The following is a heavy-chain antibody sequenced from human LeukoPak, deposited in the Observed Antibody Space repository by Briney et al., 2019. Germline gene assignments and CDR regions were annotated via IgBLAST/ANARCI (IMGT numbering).Heavy chain of an antibody. V-gene: IGHV3-21*01. D-gene: IGHD6-13*01. CDR3: ARDSGGGIAELLDAFDI. CDR2: ISSSSSYI. CDR1: GFTFSSYS. J-gene: IGHJ3*02. Sequence: PGGSLRLSCAASGFTFSSYSMNWVRQAPGKGLEWVSSISSSSSYIYYADSVKGRFTISRDNAKNSLYLQMNSLRAEDTAVYYCARDSGGGIAELLDAFDIWGQGTMVTVSS.